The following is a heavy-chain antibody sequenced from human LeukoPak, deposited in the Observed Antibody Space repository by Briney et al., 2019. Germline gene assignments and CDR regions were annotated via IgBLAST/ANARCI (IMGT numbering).Heavy chain of an antibody. V-gene: IGHV3-7*01. CDR2: IKQDGSEK. D-gene: IGHD3-22*01. Sequence: GGSLRLSCAASGFILSSYWMSWVRQAPGKGLEWVANIKQDGSEKYYVDSVKGRFTISRDNAKNSLFLQMNSLRAEDTAVYYCAREDSSGYHNWFDPWDQGTLVTVSS. J-gene: IGHJ5*02. CDR1: GFILSSYW. CDR3: AREDSSGYHNWFDP.